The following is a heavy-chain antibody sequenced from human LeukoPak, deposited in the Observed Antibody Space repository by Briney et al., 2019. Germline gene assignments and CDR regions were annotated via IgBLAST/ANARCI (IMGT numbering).Heavy chain of an antibody. D-gene: IGHD3-9*01. Sequence: TSETLSLTCTVSGGSISSYYWSWIRQPPGKGLEWIGYIYYSGSTNYNPSLKSRVTISVDTSKNQFYTAVYYCARGVGYFDWLTYYYYYMDVWGKGTTVTVSS. CDR2: IYYSGST. J-gene: IGHJ6*03. CDR1: GGSISSYY. V-gene: IGHV4-59*01. CDR3: TYYYYYMDV.